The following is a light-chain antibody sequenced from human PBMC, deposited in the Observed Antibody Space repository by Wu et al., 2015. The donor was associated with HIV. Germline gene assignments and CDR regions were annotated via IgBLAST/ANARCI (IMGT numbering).Light chain of an antibody. CDR2: GAS. CDR1: QSVTNNY. Sequence: ETVLTRSPGTLSLSPGERVTLSCRASQSVTNNYLAWYQQKPGQAPRLLISGASSRATGIPDRFSGSGSGTDFTLTISRLEPEDFAMYYCQQYGNSPQTFGQGTKVEIK. V-gene: IGKV3-20*01. CDR3: QQYGNSPQT. J-gene: IGKJ1*01.